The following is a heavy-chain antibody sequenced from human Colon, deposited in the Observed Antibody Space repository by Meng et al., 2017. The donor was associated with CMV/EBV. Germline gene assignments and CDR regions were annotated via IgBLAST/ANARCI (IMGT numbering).Heavy chain of an antibody. J-gene: IGHJ4*02. CDR2: IYAGDSDT. CDR3: AREEPRGGYFDY. CDR1: GYIFTTYW. Sequence: GESLKISCKGSGYIFTTYWIGWVRQMPGKGLEWMGIIYAGDSDTRYSPSFEGQVTISVDKSINTAYLQWSSLKASDTAMYYCAREEPRGGYFDYWGQGTLVTVSS. D-gene: IGHD1-14*01. V-gene: IGHV5-51*01.